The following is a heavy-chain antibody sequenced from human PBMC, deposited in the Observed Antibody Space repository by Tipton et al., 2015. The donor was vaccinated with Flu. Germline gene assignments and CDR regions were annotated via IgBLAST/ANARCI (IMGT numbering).Heavy chain of an antibody. CDR3: AKYSGGDFWSYYYYGMDV. V-gene: IGHV3-53*01. Sequence: SLRLSCAASGFTVSSNYMSWVRQAPGKGLEWVSVIYSGGSTYYADSVKGRFTISRDNSKNTLYLQMNSLRAEDTAVYYCAKYSGGDFWSYYYYGMDVWGQGTTVTVSS. D-gene: IGHD3-3*01. CDR2: IYSGGST. J-gene: IGHJ6*02. CDR1: GFTVSSNY.